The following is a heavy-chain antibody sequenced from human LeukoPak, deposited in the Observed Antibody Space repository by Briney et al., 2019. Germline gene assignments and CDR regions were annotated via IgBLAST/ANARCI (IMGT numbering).Heavy chain of an antibody. CDR1: GFTFSSHG. D-gene: IGHD6-19*01. CDR3: AKTGLYTSGWQDY. V-gene: IGHV3-23*01. J-gene: IGHJ4*02. Sequence: GGSLRLSCAASGFTFSSHGMSWVRQAPGKGLEWVSTISGSGDNTYYADSVKGRFTISRDNSKNTLYLQMNSLRAEDTALYYCAKTGLYTSGWQDYWGQGTLVTVSS. CDR2: ISGSGDNT.